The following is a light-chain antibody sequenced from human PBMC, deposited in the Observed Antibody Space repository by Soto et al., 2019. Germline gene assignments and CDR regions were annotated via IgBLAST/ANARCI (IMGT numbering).Light chain of an antibody. CDR3: QQYGSSPLT. CDR1: QSVRNNN. CDR2: GAS. Sequence: EIVLTQAPGTLSLSPGESATLCCRASQSVRNNNLAWYQQKPGQAPRFLIYGASSRATGIPDRFSGSGSGTDFTLTISRLEPEDFAVYYCQQYGSSPLTFGGGTKVEIK. J-gene: IGKJ4*01. V-gene: IGKV3-20*01.